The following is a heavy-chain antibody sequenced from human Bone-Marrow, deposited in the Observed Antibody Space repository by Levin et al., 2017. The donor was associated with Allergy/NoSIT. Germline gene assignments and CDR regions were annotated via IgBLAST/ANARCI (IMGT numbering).Heavy chain of an antibody. CDR2: IRSKAYGGTT. CDR1: GFTFGDYA. D-gene: IGHD3-16*01. V-gene: IGHV3-49*03. CDR3: TRDRLVYDYVWGRHLIYYYGMDV. J-gene: IGHJ6*02. Sequence: GESLKISCTASGFTFGDYAMSWFRQAPGKGLEWVGFIRSKAYGGTTEYAASVKGRFTISRDDSKSIAYLQMNSLKTEDTAVYYCTRDRLVYDYVWGRHLIYYYGMDVWGQGTTVTVSS.